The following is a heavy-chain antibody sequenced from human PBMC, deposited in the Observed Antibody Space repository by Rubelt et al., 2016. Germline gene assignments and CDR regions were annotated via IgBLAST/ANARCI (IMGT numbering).Heavy chain of an antibody. D-gene: IGHD2-21*02. CDR2: ISYDGSNS. Sequence: GKGLEWVTVISYDGSNSYYADSVKGRFIISRDNSKNTLYLQMNSLRAEDTAVYYCAISVTAGYFYMDVWGEGTTVTVSS. V-gene: IGHV3-33*05. J-gene: IGHJ6*03. CDR3: AISVTAGYFYMDV.